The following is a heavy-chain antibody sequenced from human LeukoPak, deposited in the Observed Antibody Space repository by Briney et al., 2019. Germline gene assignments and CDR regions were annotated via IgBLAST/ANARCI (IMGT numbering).Heavy chain of an antibody. D-gene: IGHD1-14*01. CDR2: IKQDGSEK. CDR3: ARTPYGPWPLLGRYYFDY. CDR1: GFTFSSYW. V-gene: IGHV3-7*01. Sequence: GGSLRLSCAASGFTFSSYWMSWVRQAPGKGLEWVANIKQDGSEKYYVDSVKGRFTISRDNAKNSLYLQMNSLRAEDTAVYYCARTPYGPWPLLGRYYFDYWGQGTLVTVSS. J-gene: IGHJ4*02.